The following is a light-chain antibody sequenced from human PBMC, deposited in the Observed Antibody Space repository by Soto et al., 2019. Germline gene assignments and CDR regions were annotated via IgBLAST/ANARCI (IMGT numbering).Light chain of an antibody. V-gene: IGLV2-14*01. CDR3: SSFTSSNTLV. Sequence: QSALTQPASVSGSPGQSITISCTGTSSDVGGYIYVSWHQQHPDTAPKLMIYDVSNRPSGVSNRFSGSKSGNTASLTISGLQAEDEADYYCSSFTSSNTLVFGGGTKLTVL. CDR2: DVS. CDR1: SSDVGGYIY. J-gene: IGLJ2*01.